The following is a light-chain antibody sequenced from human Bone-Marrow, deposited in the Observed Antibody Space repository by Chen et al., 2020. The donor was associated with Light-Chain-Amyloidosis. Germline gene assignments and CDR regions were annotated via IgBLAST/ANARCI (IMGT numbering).Light chain of an antibody. Sequence: ELTQPSSVSVSPGQTATITCSGDALSKRYVYWYQQRPGQAPLMIIYKDTERPSGIPERFSGSASGTTVTLTINGVQADDEADYYCQSADRGDNWWVFGGGTKLTVL. J-gene: IGLJ3*02. CDR2: KDT. V-gene: IGLV3-25*03. CDR1: ALSKRY. CDR3: QSADRGDNWWV.